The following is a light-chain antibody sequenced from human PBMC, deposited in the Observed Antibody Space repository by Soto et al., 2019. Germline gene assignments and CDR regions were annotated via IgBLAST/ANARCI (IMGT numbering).Light chain of an antibody. CDR2: GAT. Sequence: EIVLTQSPGTLSLSPGERATLSCRASQSVSILLAWYQQKPGQAPRLLIHGATTRATGIPARFSGSGSGTDFTLTISSLEPEDFAVYYCQQRSNWTWTFGQGTKVDIK. CDR3: QQRSNWTWT. CDR1: QSVSIL. V-gene: IGKV3-11*01. J-gene: IGKJ1*01.